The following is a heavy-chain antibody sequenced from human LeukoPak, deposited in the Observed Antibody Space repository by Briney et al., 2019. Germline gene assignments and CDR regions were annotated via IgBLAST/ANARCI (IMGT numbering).Heavy chain of an antibody. Sequence: GASVKVSCKASGYTFTGYYMHWVRQAPGQGLEWMGWINPNSGGTNYAQKFQGRVTMTRDTSISTAYMELSRLRSDDTAVYYCARTVSAPRQLLPINWFDPWGQGTLVTVSS. J-gene: IGHJ5*02. CDR2: INPNSGGT. D-gene: IGHD2-2*01. CDR1: GYTFTGYY. CDR3: ARTVSAPRQLLPINWFDP. V-gene: IGHV1-2*02.